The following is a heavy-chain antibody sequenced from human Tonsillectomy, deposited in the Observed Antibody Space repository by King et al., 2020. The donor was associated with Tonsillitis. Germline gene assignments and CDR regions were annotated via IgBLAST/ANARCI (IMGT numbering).Heavy chain of an antibody. CDR2: ISGSGGST. V-gene: IGHV3-23*04. Sequence: DVQLVESGGGLVQPGGSLRLSCAASGFTFSGYSMSWVRQAPGKGLERVSGISGSGGSTYYADSVKGRFTISRDSAKNTLHLQMNSLRAEDTALYYCAKDRAGSGTYFSSAFDIWGQGTVVTVSS. CDR3: AKDRAGSGTYFSSAFDI. J-gene: IGHJ3*02. D-gene: IGHD1-26*01. CDR1: GFTFSGYS.